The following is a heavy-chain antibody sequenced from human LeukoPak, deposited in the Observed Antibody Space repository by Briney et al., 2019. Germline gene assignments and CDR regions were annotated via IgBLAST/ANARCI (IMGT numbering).Heavy chain of an antibody. CDR2: ISAYNGNT. D-gene: IGHD3-22*01. V-gene: IGHV1-18*01. J-gene: IGHJ4*02. CDR3: ARDYYDSPGYFDY. Sequence: ASVKVSCKASGYTFTSYGISWVRQAPGQGLEWMRWISAYNGNTNYAQKFQGRVTITADKSTSTAYMELSSLRSEDTAVYYCARDYYDSPGYFDYWGQGTLVTVSS. CDR1: GYTFTSYG.